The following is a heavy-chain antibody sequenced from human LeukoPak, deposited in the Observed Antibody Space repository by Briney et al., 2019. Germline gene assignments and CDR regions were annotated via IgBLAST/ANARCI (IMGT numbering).Heavy chain of an antibody. V-gene: IGHV5-51*01. Sequence: GESLQISCQGSGSPFTSYWIGWVRQLPGKGLEWMGIIYPGDSDTRYSPSFQGQVTISADKSISTAYLQWSSLKASDTAMYYCARGTMVRGVIPIGYYMDVWGKGTTVTVSS. D-gene: IGHD3-10*01. CDR1: GSPFTSYW. CDR2: IYPGDSDT. J-gene: IGHJ6*03. CDR3: ARGTMVRGVIPIGYYMDV.